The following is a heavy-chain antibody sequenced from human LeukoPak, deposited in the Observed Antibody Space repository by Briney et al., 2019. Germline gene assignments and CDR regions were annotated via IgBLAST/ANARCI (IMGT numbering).Heavy chain of an antibody. CDR3: ARDGYCSGGSCLKNDAFDI. Sequence: SVKVSCKASGGTFTSYAISWVRQAPGQGLEWMGGIIPIFGTANYAQKFQGRVTITADESTSTAYMELSSLRSEDTAVYYCARDGYCSGGSCLKNDAFDIWGQGTMVTVSS. D-gene: IGHD2-15*01. V-gene: IGHV1-69*01. CDR2: IIPIFGTA. CDR1: GGTFTSYA. J-gene: IGHJ3*02.